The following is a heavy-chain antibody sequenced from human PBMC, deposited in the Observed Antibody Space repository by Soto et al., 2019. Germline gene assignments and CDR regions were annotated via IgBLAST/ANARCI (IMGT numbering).Heavy chain of an antibody. Sequence: QVQLVESGGGVVQPGRSLRLSCAASGFTFSSYPMHWVRQAPGKGLEWVAVISFDGRNKYYVDSVKGRFTISRDNSKNTRYLQMNSPSAEDTAVYYCARCRDLSHYYNGVDVWGQGNRVSVSS. CDR1: GFTFSSYP. D-gene: IGHD2-15*01. CDR2: ISFDGRNK. CDR3: ARCRDLSHYYNGVDV. V-gene: IGHV3-30*04. J-gene: IGHJ6*01.